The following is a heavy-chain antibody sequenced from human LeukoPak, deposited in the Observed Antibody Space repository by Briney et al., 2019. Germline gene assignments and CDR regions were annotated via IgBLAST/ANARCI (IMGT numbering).Heavy chain of an antibody. CDR2: IKQDGSEK. CDR1: GFTFSSYW. J-gene: IGHJ4*02. V-gene: IGHV3-7*01. CDR3: ARVNPGRGRYFDH. Sequence: GGSLRLSCAASGFTFSSYWMSWVRQAPGKGLEWVANIKQDGSEKYYVDSVKGRFTISRDNAKNSLYLQMNSLRAEDTAVYYCARVNPGRGRYFDHWGQGTLVNVLS. D-gene: IGHD3-16*01.